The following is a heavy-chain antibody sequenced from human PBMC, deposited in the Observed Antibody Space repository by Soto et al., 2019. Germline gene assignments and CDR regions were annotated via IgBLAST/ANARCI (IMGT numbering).Heavy chain of an antibody. CDR1: GGSINSSNW. J-gene: IGHJ5*02. CDR2: IYHSGNT. CDR3: AREGPATIAADLSWFDP. V-gene: IGHV4-4*02. Sequence: QVQLQESGPGLVKPSGTLSLTCAVSGGSINSSNWWTWVRQPPGKGLEWIGNIYHSGNTNYNPSLKSRLSMSVDKSKNQFSLRLSSETAADTAIYYCAREGPATIAADLSWFDPWGQGTLVTVSS. D-gene: IGHD6-13*01.